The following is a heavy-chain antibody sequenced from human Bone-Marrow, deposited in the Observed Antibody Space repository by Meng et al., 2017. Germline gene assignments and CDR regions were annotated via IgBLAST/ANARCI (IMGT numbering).Heavy chain of an antibody. V-gene: IGHV4-34*01. CDR3: ARGPRRAIAAAGTGYFDL. Sequence: QWQLQQWGEGVLKPSQTLSLTCAVYGGAFSGYYWSWIRQPPGKGLEWIGEINHSGSTNYNPSLKSRVTISVDTSKNQFSLKLSSVTAADTAVYYCARGPRRAIAAAGTGYFDLWGRGTLVTVSS. J-gene: IGHJ2*01. CDR1: GGAFSGYY. CDR2: INHSGST. D-gene: IGHD6-13*01.